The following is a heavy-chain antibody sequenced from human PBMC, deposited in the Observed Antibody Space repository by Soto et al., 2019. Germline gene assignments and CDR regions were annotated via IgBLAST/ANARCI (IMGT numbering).Heavy chain of an antibody. V-gene: IGHV4-31*03. Sequence: QVQLQESGPGLVKPSQTLSLTCTVSGGSISSGGYYWSWIRQHPGKGLEWIGYIYYSGSTYYNPSLKSRVTIPVDTSKNQFSLKLSSVTAADTAVYYCARDRCSSTSCYPRGGYYYYGMDVWGQGTTVTVSS. D-gene: IGHD2-2*01. CDR1: GGSISSGGYY. CDR3: ARDRCSSTSCYPRGGYYYYGMDV. CDR2: IYYSGST. J-gene: IGHJ6*02.